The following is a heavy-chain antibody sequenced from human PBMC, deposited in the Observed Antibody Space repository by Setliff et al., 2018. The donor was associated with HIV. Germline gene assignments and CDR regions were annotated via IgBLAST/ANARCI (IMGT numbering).Heavy chain of an antibody. CDR3: ARSFPYYYESGGVYAMDV. Sequence: PGGSLRLSCVASGFTFNLYTMNWVRQTPGKGLEWVSAISGSSSYTNYADSVKGRFTISRDDAKNSLYLQMSSLRVEDTALYFCARSFPYYYESGGVYAMDVWGLGTTVTVSS. V-gene: IGHV3-21*04. D-gene: IGHD3-22*01. CDR1: GFTFNLYT. J-gene: IGHJ6*02. CDR2: ISGSSSYT.